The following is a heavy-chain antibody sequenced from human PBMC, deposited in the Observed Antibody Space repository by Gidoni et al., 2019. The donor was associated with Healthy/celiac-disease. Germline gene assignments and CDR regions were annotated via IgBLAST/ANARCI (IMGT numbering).Heavy chain of an antibody. V-gene: IGHV1-46*03. D-gene: IGHD3-22*01. CDR2: INPSGGST. J-gene: IGHJ2*01. CDR1: GYTFTSYY. Sequence: QVQLVQSGAEVTKPGASVKVSCKASGYTFTSYYMHWVRQAPGQGLEWMGIINPSGGSTSYAQKFQGRVTMTRDTSTSTVYMELSSLRSEDTAVYYCASLYYYDSSGYRGDWYFDLWGRGTLVTVSS. CDR3: ASLYYYDSSGYRGDWYFDL.